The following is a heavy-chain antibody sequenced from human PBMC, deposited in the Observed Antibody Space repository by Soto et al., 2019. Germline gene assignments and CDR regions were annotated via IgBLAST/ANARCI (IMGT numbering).Heavy chain of an antibody. V-gene: IGHV4-39*01. CDR3: ARTNWNYVYYYYGMYV. Sequence: SETLSLTCTVSGGSISSSSYYWGWIRQPPGKGLEWIGSIYYSGSTYYNPSLKSRVTISVDTSKNQFSLKLSSVTAADTAVYYCARTNWNYVYYYYGMYVWGQGTTVS. J-gene: IGHJ6*02. D-gene: IGHD1-7*01. CDR2: IYYSGST. CDR1: GGSISSSSYY.